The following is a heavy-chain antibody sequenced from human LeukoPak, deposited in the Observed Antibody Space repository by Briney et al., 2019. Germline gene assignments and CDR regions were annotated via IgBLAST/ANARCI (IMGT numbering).Heavy chain of an antibody. V-gene: IGHV3-74*01. J-gene: IGHJ5*02. Sequence: GGSLRLSCAASEVTFSRYWMRWVRQAPGKGLVWVSRIKNDGSSTTYADSVKGRFTISRDNAKNTLYLQMNSLRAEDTAVYYCARDRGAYCSGGSCYSRNWFDPWGQGTLVTVSS. CDR3: ARDRGAYCSGGSCYSRNWFDP. CDR2: IKNDGSST. CDR1: EVTFSRYW. D-gene: IGHD2-15*01.